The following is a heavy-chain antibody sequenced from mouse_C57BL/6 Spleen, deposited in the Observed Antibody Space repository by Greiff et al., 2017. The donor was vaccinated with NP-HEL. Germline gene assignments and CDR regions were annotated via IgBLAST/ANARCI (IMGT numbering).Heavy chain of an antibody. CDR3: ARGLYYDYDGGYFDV. CDR2: INPYNGGT. V-gene: IGHV1-19*01. J-gene: IGHJ1*03. D-gene: IGHD2-4*01. Sequence: VQLKESGPVLVKPGASVKMSCKASGYTFTDYYMNWVKQSHGKSLEWIGVINPYNGGTSYNQKFKGKATLTVDKSSSTAYMELNSLTSEDSAVYYCARGLYYDYDGGYFDVWGTGTTVTVSS. CDR1: GYTFTDYY.